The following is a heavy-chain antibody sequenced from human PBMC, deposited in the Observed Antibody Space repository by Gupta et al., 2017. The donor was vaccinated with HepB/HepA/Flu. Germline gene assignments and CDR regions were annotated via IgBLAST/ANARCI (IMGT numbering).Heavy chain of an antibody. J-gene: IGHJ4*02. V-gene: IGHV5-51*01. CDR2: IYPGDSDP. D-gene: IGHD4-17*01. CDR1: GYTFANYW. Sequence: EVQLVQSGAEVKKPGESLKISCQAYGYTFANYWIGWVRQMPGKGLEWVGIIYPGDSDPRYSPSFQGQVTISVDKPISTAYLQWSSLKASDTAMYYCARQRFFDYWGQGTLVTVSS. CDR3: ARQRFFDY.